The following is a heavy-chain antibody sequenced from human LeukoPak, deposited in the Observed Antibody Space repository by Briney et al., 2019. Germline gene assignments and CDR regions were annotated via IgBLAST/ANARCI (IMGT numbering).Heavy chain of an antibody. CDR3: ATXWGPDTSAFRWGRDGMDV. J-gene: IGHJ6*02. Sequence: HPGGSLRLSCAVSGLTFNNYAMSWVRQAPGKGLEWVSAISKSGDHTYYAASAKGRFTIYRDNSKNTQYLQMNSLRAEDTAVYYCATXWGPDTSAFRWGRDGMDVWGQGTTVIVS. CDR1: GLTFNNYA. CDR2: ISKSGDHT. V-gene: IGHV3-23*01. D-gene: IGHD3-16*01.